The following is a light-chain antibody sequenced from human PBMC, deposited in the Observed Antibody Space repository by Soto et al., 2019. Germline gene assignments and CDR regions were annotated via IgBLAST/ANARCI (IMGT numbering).Light chain of an antibody. CDR3: CSYAGSSTSVV. J-gene: IGLJ2*01. CDR1: SSDVGSYNL. V-gene: IGLV2-23*02. CDR2: EVS. Sequence: QSALTQPASASGSPGQSITISCTGTSSDVGSYNLVSWYQQHPGKAPKLMIYEVSKRPSGVSNRFSGSKSGNTASLTISGLQAEDEADYYRCSYAGSSTSVVFGGGTKVTVL.